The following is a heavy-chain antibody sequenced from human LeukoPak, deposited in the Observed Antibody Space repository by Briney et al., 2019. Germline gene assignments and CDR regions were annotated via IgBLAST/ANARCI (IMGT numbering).Heavy chain of an antibody. J-gene: IGHJ4*02. D-gene: IGHD2-15*01. CDR3: ARDLRGGEGDY. CDR1: GFTFDDYA. V-gene: IGHV3-9*01. CDR2: ISWNSGSI. Sequence: GGSLRLSCAASGFTFDDYAMHWVRQAPGKGLEWVSGISWNSGSIGYADSVKGRFTISRDNAKNSLYLQMNSLRAEDTAVYYCARDLRGGEGDYWGQGTLVTVSS.